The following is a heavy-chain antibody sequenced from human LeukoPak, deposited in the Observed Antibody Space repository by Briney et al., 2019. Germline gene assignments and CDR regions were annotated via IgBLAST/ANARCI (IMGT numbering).Heavy chain of an antibody. CDR3: ARDRGIAARRAYFDY. D-gene: IGHD6-6*01. CDR2: IIPIFGTA. J-gene: IGHJ4*02. CDR1: GGTFSSYA. V-gene: IGHV1-69*13. Sequence: SVKVSCKASGGTFSSYAISWVRQAPGQGLEWMGGIIPIFGTANYARKFQGRVTITADESTSTAYMELSSLRSEDTAVYYCARDRGIAARRAYFDYWGQGTLVTVSS.